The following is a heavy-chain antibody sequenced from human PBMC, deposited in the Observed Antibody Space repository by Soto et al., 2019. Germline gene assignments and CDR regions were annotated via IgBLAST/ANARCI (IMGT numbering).Heavy chain of an antibody. V-gene: IGHV4-59*08. CDR1: GGSISSYY. Sequence: SETLSLTCTVSGGSISSYYWSWIRQPPGKGLEWIGYIYYSGTTNYNPSLKSRVTLSVDTTKNQFSLRLSSVTAADTAVYFCARQQYCGSSTCYDSLYYQYMDVWGKGTMVTVSS. D-gene: IGHD2-2*01. CDR3: ARQQYCGSSTCYDSLYYQYMDV. CDR2: IYYSGTT. J-gene: IGHJ6*03.